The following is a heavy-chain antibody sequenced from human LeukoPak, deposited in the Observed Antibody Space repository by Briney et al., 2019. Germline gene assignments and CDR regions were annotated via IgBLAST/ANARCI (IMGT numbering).Heavy chain of an antibody. V-gene: IGHV4-59*08. CDR1: GGSISSYY. CDR2: IYYSGST. J-gene: IGHJ2*01. D-gene: IGHD3-10*01. CDR3: VRSGRDSEPYWYFDL. Sequence: SETLSLTCTVSGGSISSYYWSWIRQPPGKGLAWIGYIYYSGSTNYNPSLRSRVTISVDTSKNQLSLKLSSVTAADTAVYYFVRSGRDSEPYWYFDLWGRGTLVTVSS.